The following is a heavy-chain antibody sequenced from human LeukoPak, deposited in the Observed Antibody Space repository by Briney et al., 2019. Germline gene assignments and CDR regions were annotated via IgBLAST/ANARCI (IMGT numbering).Heavy chain of an antibody. CDR1: GFTFSRYE. J-gene: IGHJ4*02. CDR2: ISSRGIKT. D-gene: IGHD6-19*01. CDR3: ARDGVAGVDY. Sequence: PGGPLRLSCAASGFTFSRYEMNWVRQAPGKGLEWVSYISSRGIKTYHADSVKGRFTTSRDNAKNSLYLQMNSLRAEDTAVYYCARDGVAGVDYWGQGTLGTVSS. V-gene: IGHV3-48*03.